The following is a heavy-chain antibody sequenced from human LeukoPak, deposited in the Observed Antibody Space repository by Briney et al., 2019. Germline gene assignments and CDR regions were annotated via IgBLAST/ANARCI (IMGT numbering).Heavy chain of an antibody. D-gene: IGHD2-2*01. V-gene: IGHV3-30*04. J-gene: IGHJ6*02. Sequence: PGGSLRLSCAASGFTFSSYAMHWVRQAPGKGLEWVAVISYDGSNKYYADSVKGRFTISRDNSKNTLYLQMNSLRAEDTAVYYCAKSNPDHCSSTSCYEGDYYYYGMDVWGQGTTVTVSS. CDR1: GFTFSSYA. CDR2: ISYDGSNK. CDR3: AKSNPDHCSSTSCYEGDYYYYGMDV.